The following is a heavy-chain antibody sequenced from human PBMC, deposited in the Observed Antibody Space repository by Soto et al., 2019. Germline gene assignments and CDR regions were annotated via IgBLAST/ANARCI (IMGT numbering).Heavy chain of an antibody. V-gene: IGHV3-11*06. CDR1: GFTFSDYY. D-gene: IGHD4-17*01. J-gene: IGHJ1*01. CDR2: ISSSSSYT. Sequence: GGSLRLSCAASGFTFSDYYMSWIRQAPGKGLEWVSYISSSSSYTNYADSVKGRFTISRDNAKNSLYLQMNSLRAEDTAVYYCARGGYGDYAEYFQHWGQGTLVTVSS. CDR3: ARGGYGDYAEYFQH.